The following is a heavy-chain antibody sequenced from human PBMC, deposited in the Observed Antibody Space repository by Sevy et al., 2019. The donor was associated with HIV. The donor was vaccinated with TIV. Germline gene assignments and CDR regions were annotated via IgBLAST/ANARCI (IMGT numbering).Heavy chain of an antibody. D-gene: IGHD5-12*01. J-gene: IGHJ4*02. V-gene: IGHV1-69*13. CDR2: IIPIFGIA. Sequence: ASVKVSCKASGGTFSSYAISWVRQAPGQGLEWMGGIIPIFGIANYAQKFQGRVTITADESTSTAYMELSSLRSEDTAVYYCARAGRGYSGYDYNFDYWGQGTLVTVSS. CDR3: ARAGRGYSGYDYNFDY. CDR1: GGTFSSYA.